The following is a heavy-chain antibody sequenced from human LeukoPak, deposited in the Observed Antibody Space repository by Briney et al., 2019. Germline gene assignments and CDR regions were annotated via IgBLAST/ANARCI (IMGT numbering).Heavy chain of an antibody. J-gene: IGHJ4*02. D-gene: IGHD5-12*01. CDR2: INGDGSSI. V-gene: IGHV3-74*01. CDR1: GFTFSSCW. Sequence: GGSLRLSCAAAGFTFSSCWMHWVRQAPGKGLVWISRINGDGSSITDADSVKGRFTISRDNAENTLYLEMNSLRADDTAVYYCTIGCSGYGNFDSWGQGTLVTVSS. CDR3: TIGCSGYGNFDS.